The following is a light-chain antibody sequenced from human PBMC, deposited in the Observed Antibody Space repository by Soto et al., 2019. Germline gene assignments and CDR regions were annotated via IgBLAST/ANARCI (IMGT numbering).Light chain of an antibody. CDR2: DAT. CDR3: QVWASTAEFFD. J-gene: IGLJ1*01. CDR1: RIGSKI. V-gene: IGLV3-21*02. Sequence: SFELTQPPSVSAAPGQTAKITCGGDRIGSKIVHWYKQRPGQAPVAVVFDATDRPSGIPDRISASRSGDTATRTISRVDAGDEADYYCQVWASTAEFFDFGSGTKVTVL.